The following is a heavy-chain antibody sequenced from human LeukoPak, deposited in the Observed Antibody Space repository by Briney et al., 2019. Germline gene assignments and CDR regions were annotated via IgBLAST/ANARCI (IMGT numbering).Heavy chain of an antibody. Sequence: GGSLRLSCAASGFTFSSYGMHWVRQAPGKGLEWVAVIWYDGSNKYYADSVKGRFTISRDNSKNTLYLQMNSLRAEDTAVYYCARDHLLLWSGELSGGLGYWGQGTLVTVSS. CDR2: IWYDGSNK. CDR3: ARDHLLLWSGELSGGLGY. V-gene: IGHV3-33*01. CDR1: GFTFSSYG. D-gene: IGHD3-10*01. J-gene: IGHJ4*02.